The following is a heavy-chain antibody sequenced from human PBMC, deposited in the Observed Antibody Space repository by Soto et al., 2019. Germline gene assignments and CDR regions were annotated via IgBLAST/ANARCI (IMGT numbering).Heavy chain of an antibody. CDR3: ARTPTRGASAWLDP. D-gene: IGHD1-26*01. Sequence: QVQLQQWGSGLLKPSETLSLTCAIYGGSFSDYYWHWIRQSPGMGLEWIGEIHLSGRVNFPPSLKSRTSLSMDTSRNQFFLTLGSVTAADTAVYFCARTPTRGASAWLDPWGRGHLVTVSS. CDR1: GGSFSDYY. V-gene: IGHV4-34*01. CDR2: IHLSGRV. J-gene: IGHJ5*02.